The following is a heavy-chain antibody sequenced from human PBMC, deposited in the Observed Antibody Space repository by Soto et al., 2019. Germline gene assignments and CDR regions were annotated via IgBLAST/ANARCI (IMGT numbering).Heavy chain of an antibody. J-gene: IGHJ4*02. Sequence: EVQLVESGGGLVQPGGSLRLSCSASGFTFSSYAMHWVRQAPGKGLEYVSAISSNGGSTYYADSVKGRFTISRDNSKNTLYLQMSSLRAEDTAVYYCVKVVAGTVPSYWGQGTLVTVSS. D-gene: IGHD6-19*01. CDR1: GFTFSSYA. CDR3: VKVVAGTVPSY. CDR2: ISSNGGST. V-gene: IGHV3-64D*06.